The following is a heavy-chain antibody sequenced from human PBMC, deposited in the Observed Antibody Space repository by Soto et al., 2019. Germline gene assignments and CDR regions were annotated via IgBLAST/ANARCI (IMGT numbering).Heavy chain of an antibody. V-gene: IGHV4-59*01. Sequence: SETLSLTCTVSGASIINYYWAWIRQSPGGGLESIGYVSNTATTTYNPSLKNRVTIPVDASKSQFYLKLSSVTAADTAVHYCARLGYYHSGGPPWGQGTLVTVSS. CDR1: GASIINYY. CDR2: VSNTATT. CDR3: ARLGYYHSGGPP. D-gene: IGHD3-22*01. J-gene: IGHJ4*02.